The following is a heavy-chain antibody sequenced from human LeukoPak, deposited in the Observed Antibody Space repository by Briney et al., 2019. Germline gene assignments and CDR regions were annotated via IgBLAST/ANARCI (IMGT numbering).Heavy chain of an antibody. V-gene: IGHV3-30*02. D-gene: IGHD6-13*01. Sequence: GGSLRLSCAASGCPFSNYGMHWVRQAPGQGLEWVSSISDDGSKKYYADSVKGRFTISRDNSKNTLSLQLNSLRGDDTGMYFCAKDSSSSNYYYGLDVWGQGTTVTVS. CDR3: AKDSSSSNYYYGLDV. CDR2: ISDDGSKK. J-gene: IGHJ6*02. CDR1: GCPFSNYG.